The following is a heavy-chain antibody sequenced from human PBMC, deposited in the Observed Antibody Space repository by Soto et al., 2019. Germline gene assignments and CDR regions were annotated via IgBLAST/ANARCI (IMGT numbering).Heavy chain of an antibody. J-gene: IGHJ6*02. CDR3: ATEVLRYFDWLPDYFYYGMDV. CDR2: INPSGGST. D-gene: IGHD3-9*01. Sequence: ASVKVSCKASGYTFTSYYMHWVRQAPGQGLEWMGIINPSGGSTSYAQKFQGRVTVTRDTSTSTVYMELSSLRSEDTAVYYCATEVLRYFDWLPDYFYYGMDVWGQGTTVTVSS. CDR1: GYTFTSYY. V-gene: IGHV1-46*01.